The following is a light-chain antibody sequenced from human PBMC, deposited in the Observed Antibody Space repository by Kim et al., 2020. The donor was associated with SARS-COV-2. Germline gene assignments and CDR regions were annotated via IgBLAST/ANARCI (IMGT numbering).Light chain of an antibody. CDR1: QSVSSNY. V-gene: IGKV3-20*01. CDR2: GAS. Sequence: EIVLTQSPGTLSLSPGERATLSCRASQSVSSNYLTWYQQKPGQAPSLLIYGASSRATGIPDRFSGSGSGTDFTLTISGLEPEDFAVYYCQQYGSSPYTFGQGTKLEI. J-gene: IGKJ2*01. CDR3: QQYGSSPYT.